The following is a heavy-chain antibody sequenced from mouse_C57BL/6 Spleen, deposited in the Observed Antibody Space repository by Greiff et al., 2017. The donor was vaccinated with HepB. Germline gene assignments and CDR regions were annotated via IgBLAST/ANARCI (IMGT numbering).Heavy chain of an antibody. V-gene: IGHV1-50*01. CDR1: GYTFTSYW. Sequence: VQLQQPGAELVKPGASVKLSCKASGYTFTSYWMQWVKQRPGQGLEWIGEIDPSDSYTNYNQKFKGKATLTVDTSSSTAYMQLSSLTSEDSAVYYCARFPSITTVVADYWGQGTTLTVSS. CDR2: IDPSDSYT. D-gene: IGHD1-1*01. J-gene: IGHJ2*01. CDR3: ARFPSITTVVADY.